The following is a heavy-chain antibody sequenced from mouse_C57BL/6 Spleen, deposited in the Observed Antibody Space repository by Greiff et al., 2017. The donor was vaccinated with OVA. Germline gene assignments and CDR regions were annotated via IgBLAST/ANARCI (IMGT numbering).Heavy chain of an antibody. CDR3: ARRGGMYYFDY. Sequence: QVQLQQPGAELVMPGASVKLSCKASGYTFTSYWMHWVKQRPGQSLEWIGEIDPSDSYTNYNHKFKGKSTLTVDKSSSTVYMQLSSLTSEDSAVYYCARRGGMYYFDYWGQGTTLTVSS. CDR2: IDPSDSYT. D-gene: IGHD1-1*02. V-gene: IGHV1-69*01. J-gene: IGHJ2*01. CDR1: GYTFTSYW.